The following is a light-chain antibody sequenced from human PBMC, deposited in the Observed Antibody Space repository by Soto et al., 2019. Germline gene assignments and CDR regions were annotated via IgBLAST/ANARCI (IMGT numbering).Light chain of an antibody. CDR1: QSISNW. V-gene: IGKV1-5*01. CDR3: LQCNIYSRV. CDR2: DAS. Sequence: DIQMTQSPSTLSASVGDRVTITCRASQSISNWFAWYQQRPGKSPNLLIFDASKLLSGVPSRFSGSVSGTEFTLTISSMQPDDVATYYCLQCNIYSRVFVQGTKVEI. J-gene: IGKJ1*01.